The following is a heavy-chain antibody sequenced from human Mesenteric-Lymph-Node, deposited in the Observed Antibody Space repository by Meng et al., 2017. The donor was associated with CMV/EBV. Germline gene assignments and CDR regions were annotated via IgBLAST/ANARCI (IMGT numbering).Heavy chain of an antibody. CDR3: VRHTRGSPGDY. D-gene: IGHD5-24*01. J-gene: IGHJ4*02. CDR2: IRYDGSNK. Sequence: GGSLRLSCAASGFTFSSYGMHWVRQAPGKGLEWVAFIRYDGSNKYYADSVKGRFTISRDNAKNSLFLQMSNLRAEDTAVFYCVRHTRGSPGDYWGQGTVVTVSS. V-gene: IGHV3-30*02. CDR1: GFTFSSYG.